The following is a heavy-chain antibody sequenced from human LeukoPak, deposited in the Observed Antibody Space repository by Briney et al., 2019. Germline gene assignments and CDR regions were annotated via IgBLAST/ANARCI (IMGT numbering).Heavy chain of an antibody. D-gene: IGHD3-10*01. CDR3: TREPAGGSGGNWFDP. Sequence: SETLSLTCTVSGYSISSGYYWGWIRQPPGKGLEWIGSIYHSGSFYYNPSLKSRVTISVDTSKNQFALKLSSVTAADTAVYYCTREPAGGSGGNWFDPWGQGTLVTVSS. J-gene: IGHJ5*02. CDR1: GYSISSGYY. CDR2: IYHSGSF. V-gene: IGHV4-38-2*02.